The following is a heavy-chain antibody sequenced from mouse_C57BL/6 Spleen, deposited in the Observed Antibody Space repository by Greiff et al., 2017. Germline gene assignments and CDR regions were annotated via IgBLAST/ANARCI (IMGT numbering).Heavy chain of an antibody. CDR1: GYSITSGYY. D-gene: IGHD1-1*01. J-gene: IGHJ4*01. CDR2: ISYDGSN. Sequence: EVQLQESGPGLVKPSQSLSLTCSVTGYSITSGYYWNWIRQFPGNKLEWMGYISYDGSNNYNPSLKNRISITRDTSKNQFFLKLNSVTTEDTATYYCARGGVVAYYYAMDYWGQGTSVTVSS. V-gene: IGHV3-6*01. CDR3: ARGGVVAYYYAMDY.